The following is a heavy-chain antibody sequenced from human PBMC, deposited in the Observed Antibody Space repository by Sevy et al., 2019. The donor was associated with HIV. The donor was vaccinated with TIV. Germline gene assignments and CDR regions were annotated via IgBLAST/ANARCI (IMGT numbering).Heavy chain of an antibody. CDR3: ARDFDCSSTSCYTVIGGVDY. CDR2: INPNSDGT. D-gene: IGHD2-2*02. V-gene: IGHV1-2*02. Sequence: ASLKVSCKASGYTFTGYYMHWVRQAPGQGLEWMGWINPNSDGTNYAQKFQGRVTMTRDTSISTAYMELSRLRSDDTAVYYCARDFDCSSTSCYTVIGGVDYWGQGTLVTVSS. J-gene: IGHJ4*02. CDR1: GYTFTGYY.